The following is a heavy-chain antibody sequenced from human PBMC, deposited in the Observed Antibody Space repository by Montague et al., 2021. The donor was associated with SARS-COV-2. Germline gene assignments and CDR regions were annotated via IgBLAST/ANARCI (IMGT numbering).Heavy chain of an antibody. CDR1: GFTFGSYW. J-gene: IGHJ4*02. D-gene: IGHD1-26*01. Sequence: SLRLSCAASGFTFGSYWMHWVRQAPGKGLVWVSRVDRSCGAIYAECLRGRFTVSRDNVKNTVFLRMNNLRADDTAVYYCARGGTHHGFDHWGQGTLFTVSS. CDR3: ARGGTHHGFDH. CDR2: VDRSCGA. V-gene: IGHV3-74*01.